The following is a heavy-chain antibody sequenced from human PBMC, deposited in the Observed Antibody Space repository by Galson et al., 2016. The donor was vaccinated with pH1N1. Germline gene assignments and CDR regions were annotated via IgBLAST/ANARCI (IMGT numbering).Heavy chain of an antibody. CDR2: IYPRDSDT. CDR3: AREVPSGFYSH. CDR1: GYTFTDYW. V-gene: IGHV5-51*01. Sequence: QSGAEVKKSGESLKISCDASGYTFTDYWIGWVRQTPGTGLEWIGIIYPRDSDTRYRPSFQGHVTFSADESISSAYLQWSSLKASDSGIYYCAREVPSGFYSHWGQGTLVTVSS. D-gene: IGHD3-22*01. J-gene: IGHJ4*02.